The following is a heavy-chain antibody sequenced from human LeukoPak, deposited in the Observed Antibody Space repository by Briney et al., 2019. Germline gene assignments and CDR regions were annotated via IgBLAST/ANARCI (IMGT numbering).Heavy chain of an antibody. CDR2: IYVGGST. CDR3: TRGGGSSASGYYFDY. J-gene: IGHJ4*02. V-gene: IGHV3-66*01. CDR1: GFTVNSNY. Sequence: GGSLRLSCTASGFTVNSNYMSWVRQAPGKGLEWVSVIYVGGSTYYADSVKGRFTISRDNSKNTLYLQMNSLRAEDTAVYCCTRGGGSSASGYYFDYWGQGALVTVSS. D-gene: IGHD2-2*01.